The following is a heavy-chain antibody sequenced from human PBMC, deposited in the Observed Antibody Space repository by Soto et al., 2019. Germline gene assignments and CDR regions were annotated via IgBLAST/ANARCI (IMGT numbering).Heavy chain of an antibody. J-gene: IGHJ4*02. CDR3: SRVHIAVLRNFDN. V-gene: IGHV4-59*01. D-gene: IGHD6-19*01. CDR1: AASIISNY. CDR2: IYYSGST. Sequence: VFAASIISNYWSWIRQPPGKGLEWIGYIYYSGSTKYNPPLKSRVPISVDTSKNQFSLKLSSVTAAEKAEYYCSRVHIAVLRNFDNWGQGTLVTVSS.